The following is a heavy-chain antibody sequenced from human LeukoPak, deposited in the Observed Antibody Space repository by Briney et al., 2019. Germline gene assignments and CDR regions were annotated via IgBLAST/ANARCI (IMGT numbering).Heavy chain of an antibody. CDR2: INHSGST. D-gene: IGHD2-2*01. J-gene: IGHJ6*02. Sequence: SETLSLTCAVYGGSFSVYYWSWIRQPPGKGLEWIGEINHSGSTNYNPSLKSRVTISVDTSKNQFSLKLSSVTAADTAVYYCARDRVVPAAISYYYYGMDVWGQGTTVTVSS. CDR3: ARDRVVPAAISYYYYGMDV. CDR1: GGSFSVYY. V-gene: IGHV4-34*01.